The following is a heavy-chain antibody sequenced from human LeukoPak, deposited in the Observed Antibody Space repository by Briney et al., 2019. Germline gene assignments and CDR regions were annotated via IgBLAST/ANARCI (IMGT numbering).Heavy chain of an antibody. V-gene: IGHV3-23*01. J-gene: IGHJ4*02. CDR1: GFTFSSYA. CDR3: AKSVVVPAAHFDY. CDR2: ISGSGGTT. D-gene: IGHD2-2*01. Sequence: GGSLRLSCAASGFTFSSYAMSWVRQAPGKGLEWVPVISGSGGTTYYADSVKGRFTISRDNSKNTLYLQMNSLRADDTALYYCAKSVVVPAAHFDYWGQGTLVTVSS.